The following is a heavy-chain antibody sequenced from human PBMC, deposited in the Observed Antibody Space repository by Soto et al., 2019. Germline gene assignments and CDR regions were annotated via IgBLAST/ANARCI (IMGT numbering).Heavy chain of an antibody. D-gene: IGHD3-10*01. CDR3: ARELEGSGSFYYYYYYMDV. V-gene: IGHV3-48*01. CDR1: GFTFSSYS. J-gene: IGHJ6*03. Sequence: GGSLRLSCAASGFTFSSYSMNWVRQAPRKGLEWVSYISSSSSTIYYADSVKGRFTISRDNAKNSLYLQMNSLRAEDTAVYYCARELEGSGSFYYYYYYMDVWGKGITVTVSS. CDR2: ISSSSSTI.